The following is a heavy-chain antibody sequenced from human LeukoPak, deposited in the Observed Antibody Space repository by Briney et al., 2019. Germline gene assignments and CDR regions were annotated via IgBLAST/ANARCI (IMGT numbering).Heavy chain of an antibody. Sequence: RAASVKVSCKASGYTFTGYYMHWVRQAPGQGLEWMGWINPNSGGTNYAQKFQGRVTMTRDTSISTAYMELSRLLSGDTAVYYCARGKTMVYCGGDCYRFDNWGQGTLVTVSS. J-gene: IGHJ4*02. D-gene: IGHD2-21*02. CDR2: INPNSGGT. CDR1: GYTFTGYY. V-gene: IGHV1-2*02. CDR3: ARGKTMVYCGGDCYRFDN.